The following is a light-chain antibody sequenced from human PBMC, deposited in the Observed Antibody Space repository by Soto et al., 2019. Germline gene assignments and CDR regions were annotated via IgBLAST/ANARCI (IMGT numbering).Light chain of an antibody. CDR3: QQYYSTPWT. V-gene: IGKV4-1*01. J-gene: IGKJ1*01. Sequence: DIVMTQSPDSLAVSLGERATINCKSSQSGLYNSNNKNYLAWYQQKPGQPPKLLIYWASTRESGVPDRFSGSGSGTAFTLTISSLQAEDVAVYYCQQYYSTPWTFGQGTKVEIK. CDR1: QSGLYNSNNKNY. CDR2: WAS.